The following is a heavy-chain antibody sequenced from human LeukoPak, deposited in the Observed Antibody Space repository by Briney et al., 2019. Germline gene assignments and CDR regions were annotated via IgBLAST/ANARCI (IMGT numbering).Heavy chain of an antibody. J-gene: IGHJ4*02. CDR3: TTDTDY. CDR1: GFTFSSYG. V-gene: IGHV3-30*02. D-gene: IGHD5-18*01. Sequence: GGSLRLSCAASGFTFSSYGMHWVRQAPGKGLEWVAFIRYDGSNKYYADSVKGRFTISRDNSKSTLYLQMNSLRAEDAAVYYCTTDTDYWGQGTLVTVSS. CDR2: IRYDGSNK.